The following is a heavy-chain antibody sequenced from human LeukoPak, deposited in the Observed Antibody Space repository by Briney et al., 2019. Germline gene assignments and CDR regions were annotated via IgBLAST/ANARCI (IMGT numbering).Heavy chain of an antibody. CDR1: GGSISSHY. D-gene: IGHD3-10*01. Sequence: SETLSLTCTVSGGSISSHYWSWIRQPPGKGLEWIGYIYYSGGTNYNPSLKSRVTISVDTSKNQFSLKLSSVTAADTAVYYCARLWFGENAFDCWGQGTLVTVSS. CDR2: IYYSGGT. J-gene: IGHJ4*02. V-gene: IGHV4-59*08. CDR3: ARLWFGENAFDC.